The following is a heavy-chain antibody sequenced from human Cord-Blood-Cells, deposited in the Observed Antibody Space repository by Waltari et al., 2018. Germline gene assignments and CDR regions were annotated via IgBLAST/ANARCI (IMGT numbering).Heavy chain of an antibody. J-gene: IGHJ4*02. D-gene: IGHD4-17*01. V-gene: IGHV3-30*18. CDR1: GFTFSSYG. CDR3: AKLTTVTTPVDY. CDR2: ISCDGRNK. Sequence: QVQLVESGGGVVQPGRSLRLSCAASGFTFSSYGMHWVRQAPGKGRELVAVISCDGRNKYYADSVKGRFNISRDKSKNTRYLQMNSLRAEDTAVYDCAKLTTVTTPVDYWGQGTLVTVSS.